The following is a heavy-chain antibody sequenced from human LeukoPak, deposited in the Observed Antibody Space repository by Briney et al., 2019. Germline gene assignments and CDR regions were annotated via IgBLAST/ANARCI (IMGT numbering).Heavy chain of an antibody. J-gene: IGHJ4*02. CDR1: GFPFSSYG. D-gene: IGHD6-19*01. CDR3: ARDLSAAFDF. CDR2: LVYDARS. V-gene: IGHV3-33*01. Sequence: GGSLRLSCAASGFPFSSYGMHWVRQAPGKGLEWVARLVYDARSDYGNSVKGRFSISRDDSKNTLFLDMSNLRVEDTALYYCARDLSAAFDFWGQGVLVTVSS.